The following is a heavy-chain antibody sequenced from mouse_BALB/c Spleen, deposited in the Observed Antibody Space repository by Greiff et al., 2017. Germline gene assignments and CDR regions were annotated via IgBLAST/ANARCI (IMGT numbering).Heavy chain of an antibody. CDR3: ARDYYGSSYDAWFAY. D-gene: IGHD1-1*01. CDR2: ISDGGSYT. Sequence: EVKLVESGGGLVKPGGSLKLSCAASGFTFSDYYMYWVRQTPEKRLEWVATISDGGSYTYYPDSVMGRFTISRDNAKNNLYLQMSSLKSEDTAMYYCARDYYGSSYDAWFAYWGQGTLVTVSA. V-gene: IGHV5-4*02. J-gene: IGHJ3*01. CDR1: GFTFSDYY.